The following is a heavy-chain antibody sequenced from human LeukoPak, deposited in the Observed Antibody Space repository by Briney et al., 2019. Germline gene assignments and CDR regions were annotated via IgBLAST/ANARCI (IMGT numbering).Heavy chain of an antibody. V-gene: IGHV3-23*01. J-gene: IGHJ6*02. CDR3: AKDMWFGECPLYGMDV. CDR1: GFTFSSYA. CDR2: ISGSGGST. Sequence: PGGSLRLSCAASGFTFSSYAMSWVRQAPGKGLEWVSAISGSGGSTYYADSVKGRFTISRDNSKNTLYLQMNSLRAEDTAVYYCAKDMWFGECPLYGMDVWGQGTTVTVSS. D-gene: IGHD3-10*01.